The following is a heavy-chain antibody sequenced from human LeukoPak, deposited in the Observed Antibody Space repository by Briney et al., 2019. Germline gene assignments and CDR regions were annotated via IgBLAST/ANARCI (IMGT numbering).Heavy chain of an antibody. V-gene: IGHV3-74*01. J-gene: IGHJ4*02. CDR2: INTDGSST. Sequence: GGSLRLSCAASGFTFSSYSMNWVRQAPGKGLVWVSRINTDGSSTSYADSVKGRFTISRDNAKNTLYLQMNSLRAEDTAVYYCARGDYDYVWGSPTHPFDYWGQGTLVTVSS. CDR3: ARGDYDYVWGSPTHPFDY. D-gene: IGHD3-16*01. CDR1: GFTFSSYS.